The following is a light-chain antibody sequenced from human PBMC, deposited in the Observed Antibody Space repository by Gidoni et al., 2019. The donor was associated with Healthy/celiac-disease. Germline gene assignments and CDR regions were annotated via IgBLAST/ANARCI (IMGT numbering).Light chain of an antibody. V-gene: IGKV4-1*01. CDR2: WAS. CDR3: QQYYSTPFT. Sequence: EIVMTQSPDSLAVSLGERATINCKSSQSVLYSSNNKNYLAWYQQKPGQPPKLLIYWASTRESGVPYRFSGSGSGTDFTLTISSLQAEDVAVYYCQQYYSTPFTFGPGTKVDIK. J-gene: IGKJ3*01. CDR1: QSVLYSSNNKNY.